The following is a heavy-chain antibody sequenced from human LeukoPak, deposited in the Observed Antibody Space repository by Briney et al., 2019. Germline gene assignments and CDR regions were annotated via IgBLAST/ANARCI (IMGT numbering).Heavy chain of an antibody. J-gene: IGHJ5*02. CDR1: GYSFTSYW. D-gene: IGHD3-10*01. V-gene: IGHV5-51*01. CDR3: ARPYYGSGSSLGWFDP. Sequence: GESLKISCKGSGYSFTSYWIGWVRQMPGKGLEWMGIIYPGDSDTRYSPSFQGQVTISADKSISTAYLQWSSLKASDTAMYYCARPYYGSGSSLGWFDPWGQGTLVTASS. CDR2: IYPGDSDT.